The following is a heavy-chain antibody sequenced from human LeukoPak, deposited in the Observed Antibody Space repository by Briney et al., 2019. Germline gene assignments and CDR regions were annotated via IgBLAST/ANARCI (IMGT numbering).Heavy chain of an antibody. V-gene: IGHV3-23*01. J-gene: IGHJ4*02. CDR3: ARRSGSSWSSFDY. D-gene: IGHD6-13*01. Sequence: GGSLRLSCAASGFTFSSYSMNWVRQAPGKGLEWVSGISGFGGSTYYAPSVKGRLTISRDNFGNMLYLHLDSLRVEDTAIYYCARRSGSSWSSFDYWGQGALVTVSS. CDR1: GFTFSSYS. CDR2: ISGFGGST.